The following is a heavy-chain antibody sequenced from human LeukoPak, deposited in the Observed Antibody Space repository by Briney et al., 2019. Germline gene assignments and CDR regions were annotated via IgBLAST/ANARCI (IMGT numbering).Heavy chain of an antibody. D-gene: IGHD3-22*01. CDR3: AANRDSSGYYIRDY. V-gene: IGHV1-24*01. CDR2: FDPEDGET. J-gene: IGHJ4*02. CDR1: GYTLTELS. Sequence: SVKVSCKVSGYTLTELSIHWVRQAPGKGLEWMGGFDPEDGETIYAQKFQDRVTMTEDTSTDTAYMELSSLRSEDTAVYYCAANRDSSGYYIRDYWGQGTLVTVSS.